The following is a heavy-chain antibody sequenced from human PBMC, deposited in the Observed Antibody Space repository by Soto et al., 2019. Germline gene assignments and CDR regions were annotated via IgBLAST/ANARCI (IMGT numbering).Heavy chain of an antibody. V-gene: IGHV3-23*01. Sequence: VGSLTLSCAACGFAFISYAMSWVRQAPGKGLEWVSAISGSGGSTYYADSVKGRFTISRDNSKNTLYLQMNSLRAEDTAVYYCAKWNYISGPIDYWGQGTLVTVSS. CDR3: AKWNYISGPIDY. CDR1: GFAFISYA. J-gene: IGHJ4*02. CDR2: ISGSGGST. D-gene: IGHD1-7*01.